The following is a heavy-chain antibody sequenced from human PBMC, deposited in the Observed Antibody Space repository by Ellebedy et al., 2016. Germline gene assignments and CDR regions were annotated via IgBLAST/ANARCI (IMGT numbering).Heavy chain of an antibody. CDR3: ARLYDSSGYSYYYAMDV. CDR1: GYTFTNHW. V-gene: IGHV5-51*01. J-gene: IGHJ6*02. CDR2: IYPSDSDT. D-gene: IGHD3-22*01. Sequence: GESLKISXKGSGYTFTNHWIGWVRQKPGKGLEWMGIIYPSDSDTRYSPSFQGQVTISADKSISTAYLQWSSLKASDTAMYYCARLYDSSGYSYYYAMDVWGQGTTVTVSS.